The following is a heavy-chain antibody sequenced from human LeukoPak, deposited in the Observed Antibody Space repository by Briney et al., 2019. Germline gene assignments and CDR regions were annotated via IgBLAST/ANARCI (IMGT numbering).Heavy chain of an antibody. D-gene: IGHD2-2*01. CDR2: IYYSGST. V-gene: IGHV4-59*01. CDR3: ARTGYCSRISCYPYYYGMDV. Sequence: SETLSLTCSVSGGSLSNYYWSWIRQPPGKGLEWIGYIYYSGSTKYNPSLKSRVTISVDTSKNQFSLNLSSVTAADTAMYHCARTGYCSRISCYPYYYGMDVWGQGTTVTVSS. J-gene: IGHJ6*02. CDR1: GGSLSNYY.